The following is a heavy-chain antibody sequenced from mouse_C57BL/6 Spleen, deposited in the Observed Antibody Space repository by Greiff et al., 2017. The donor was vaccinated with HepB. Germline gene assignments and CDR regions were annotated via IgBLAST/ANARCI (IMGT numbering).Heavy chain of an antibody. CDR3: ARITPTPSNPYNAMDY. J-gene: IGHJ4*01. Sequence: QVQLQQPGAELVKPGASVKMSCKASGYTFTSYWINWVKQRPGQGLEWIGDIYPGSGSTNYNEKFKSKATLTVDTSSSTAYMQLSSLTSEDSAVYYCARITPTPSNPYNAMDYWGQGTAVTVAS. D-gene: IGHD2-10*01. CDR2: IYPGSGST. V-gene: IGHV1-55*01. CDR1: GYTFTSYW.